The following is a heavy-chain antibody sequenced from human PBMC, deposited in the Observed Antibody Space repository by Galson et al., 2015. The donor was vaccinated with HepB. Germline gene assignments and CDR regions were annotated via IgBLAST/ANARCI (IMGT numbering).Heavy chain of an antibody. CDR1: GYTFTSYG. V-gene: IGHV1-18*01. D-gene: IGHD6-13*01. CDR2: ISAYNGNT. Sequence: SVKVSCKASGYTFTSYGISWVRQAPGQGLEWMGWISAYNGNTNYAQKLQGRVAMTTDTSTSTAYTELRSLRSDDTAVYYCARDRFGYSSSWYGHWGQGTLVTVSS. CDR3: ARDRFGYSSSWYGH. J-gene: IGHJ4*02.